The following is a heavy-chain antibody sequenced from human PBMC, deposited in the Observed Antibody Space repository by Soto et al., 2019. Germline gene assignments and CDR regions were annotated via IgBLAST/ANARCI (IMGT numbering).Heavy chain of an antibody. J-gene: IGHJ3*02. Sequence: QVQLVQSGAEVKKPGASVKVSCKASGYTFTSYYMHWVRQGPGQGLEWLGIINASGGSTSYAQKFQGRVTMTRDTSTSTVYMELSSLRSEDTAVDYCAREEAGYCSSASWPNYAFAIWGQGTMVTVSS. V-gene: IGHV1-46*01. CDR1: GYTFTSYY. CDR3: AREEAGYCSSASWPNYAFAI. D-gene: IGHD2-2*01. CDR2: INASGGST.